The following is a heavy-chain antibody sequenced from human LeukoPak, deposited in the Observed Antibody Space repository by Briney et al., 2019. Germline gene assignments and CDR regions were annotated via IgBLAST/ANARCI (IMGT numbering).Heavy chain of an antibody. CDR2: IYYSGST. D-gene: IGHD3-10*01. CDR3: ARYPGVGFGELKDYYYYGMDV. Sequence: PSQTLSLTCTVSGGSISSGDYYWSWIRQPPGKGLEWIGYIYYSGSTYYNPSLKSRVTISVDTSKNQFSLKLSSVTAADTAVYYCARYPGVGFGELKDYYYYGMDVWGQGTTVTVSS. J-gene: IGHJ6*02. V-gene: IGHV4-30-4*01. CDR1: GGSISSGDYY.